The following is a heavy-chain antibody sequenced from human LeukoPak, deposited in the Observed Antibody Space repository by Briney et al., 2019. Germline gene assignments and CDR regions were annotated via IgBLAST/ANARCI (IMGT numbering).Heavy chain of an antibody. CDR2: IASDGGAK. D-gene: IGHD6-19*01. CDR3: AREATWGQWYFDH. J-gene: IGHJ4*02. CDR1: GVSFSNNC. V-gene: IGHV3-30*03. Sequence: GPTLRLSCAASGVSFSNNCRRWVRQAPGEGLGWVSVIASDGGAKFYADSVKGRFTLSRDNPKNMFFLQMNLLTVEDTAIYYCAREATWGQWYFDHWGQGTPVTVSS.